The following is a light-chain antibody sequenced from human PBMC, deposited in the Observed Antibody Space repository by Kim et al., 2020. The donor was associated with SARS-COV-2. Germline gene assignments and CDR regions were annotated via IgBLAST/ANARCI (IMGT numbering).Light chain of an antibody. V-gene: IGLV2-14*03. J-gene: IGLJ2*01. CDR2: DVS. CDR1: SSEVGGYNY. Sequence: AITIPCTGTSSEVGGYNYVSWYQQHPGKAPKLMIYDVSNRPSGVSNRFSGSKSGNTASLTISGLQAEDEADYYCSSYTSSSIPVVFGGGTQMTVL. CDR3: SSYTSSSIPVV.